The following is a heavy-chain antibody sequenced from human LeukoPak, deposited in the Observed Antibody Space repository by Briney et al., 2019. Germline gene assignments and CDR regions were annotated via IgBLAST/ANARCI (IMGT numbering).Heavy chain of an antibody. CDR1: GDSISSGSYY. D-gene: IGHD1-14*01. CDR2: IYTSGST. CDR3: AKEKNPYWYFDL. Sequence: PSETLSLTCAVSGDSISSGSYYWSWIRQPAGKGLEWIGRIYTSGSTNYNPSLKSRVTMSVDTSKNQFSLKLSSVTAADTAVYYCAKEKNPYWYFDLWGRGTLVTVSS. V-gene: IGHV4-61*02. J-gene: IGHJ2*01.